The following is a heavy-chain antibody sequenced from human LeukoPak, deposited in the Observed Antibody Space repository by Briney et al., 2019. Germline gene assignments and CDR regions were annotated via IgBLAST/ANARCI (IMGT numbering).Heavy chain of an antibody. V-gene: IGHV3-48*01. D-gene: IGHD3-3*01. CDR2: ISSSSSTI. Sequence: QSGGSLRLSCAASGFTFSSYSMNWVRQAPGKGLEWVSYISSSSSTIYYADSVKGRFTISRDNAKNSLYLQMNSLRAEDTAVYYCARERVVILSYYGMDVWGQGTTVTVSS. CDR3: ARERVVILSYYGMDV. J-gene: IGHJ6*02. CDR1: GFTFSSYS.